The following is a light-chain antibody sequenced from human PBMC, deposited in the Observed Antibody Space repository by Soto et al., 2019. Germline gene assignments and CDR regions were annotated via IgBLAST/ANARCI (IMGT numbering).Light chain of an antibody. CDR1: SSDVGGYDR. Sequence: QSVLTQPPSVSGSPGQSVTISCTGTSSDVGGYDRVSWYQQPPGTAPKLIIYEVIYRPSGVPDRFSGSKSGNTASLTISGLQAEDEADYYCSSFTTTNTYVFGTGTKLTVL. J-gene: IGLJ1*01. CDR2: EVI. V-gene: IGLV2-18*02. CDR3: SSFTTTNTYV.